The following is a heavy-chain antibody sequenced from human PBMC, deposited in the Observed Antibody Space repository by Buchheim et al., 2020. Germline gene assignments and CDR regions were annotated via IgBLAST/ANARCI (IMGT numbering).Heavy chain of an antibody. CDR2: ISYDGSNK. CDR3: AKEARGGIAVAGTWRWFDP. J-gene: IGHJ5*02. CDR1: GFTFSSYG. V-gene: IGHV3-30*18. Sequence: QVQLVESGGGVVQPGRSLRLSCAASGFTFSSYGMHWVRQAPGKGLEWVAVISYDGSNKYYADSVKGRFTISSANSKTTLYLQMNSLRAEDTAVYYCAKEARGGIAVAGTWRWFDPWGQGTL. D-gene: IGHD6-19*01.